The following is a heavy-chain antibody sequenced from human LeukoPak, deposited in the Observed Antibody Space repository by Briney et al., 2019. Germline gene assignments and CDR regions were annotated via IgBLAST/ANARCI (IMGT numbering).Heavy chain of an antibody. CDR3: ARRGTYYDFWSGYPFDY. CDR2: IYPGDSDT. CDR1: GYSFTSYW. D-gene: IGHD3-3*01. J-gene: IGHJ4*02. V-gene: IGHV5-51*01. Sequence: GESLKISCKGTGYSFTSYWIGWMRQMPGKGLEWMGIIYPGDSDTRYSPSFQGQVTIPADKSISTAYLQWSSLKASDTAMYYGARRGTYYDFWSGYPFDYWGQGTLVTVSS.